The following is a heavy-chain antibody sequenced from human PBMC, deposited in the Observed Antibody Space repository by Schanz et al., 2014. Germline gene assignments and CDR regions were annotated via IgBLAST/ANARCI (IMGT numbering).Heavy chain of an antibody. Sequence: VQLVQSGAEVKKPGASVKVSCKASGYTFTSDSMHWVRQAPGQGLEWMGMINPSGGSTTYAQKCQGRDTMTRDTSTSTVYRELSSLRSEDTAVYYCARDGVDAAAGGTYWGQGTLVTVSS. V-gene: IGHV1-46*03. CDR3: ARDGVDAAAGGTY. CDR1: GYTFTSDS. D-gene: IGHD6-13*01. J-gene: IGHJ4*02. CDR2: INPSGGST.